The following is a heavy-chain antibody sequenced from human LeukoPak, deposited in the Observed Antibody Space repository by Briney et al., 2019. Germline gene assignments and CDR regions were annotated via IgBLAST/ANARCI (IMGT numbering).Heavy chain of an antibody. D-gene: IGHD4-11*01. CDR2: IKQDGSEK. CDR3: ARHSNPGYYYMDV. CDR1: GFSFSSYW. V-gene: IGHV3-7*05. J-gene: IGHJ6*02. Sequence: PGGSLRLSCAASGFSFSSYWMSWVRQAPGKGLEWVANIKQDGSEKYYVNPVEGRFTISRDNAKNSLYLQMNSLRPEDTAVYYCARHSNPGYYYMDVWGQGTPVTVSS.